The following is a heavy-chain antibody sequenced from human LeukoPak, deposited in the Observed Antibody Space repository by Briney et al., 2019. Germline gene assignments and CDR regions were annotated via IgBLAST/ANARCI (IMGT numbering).Heavy chain of an antibody. CDR1: GGTFSSYA. Sequence: SVKVSCKASGGTFSSYAISWVRQAPGQGLEWMGGIIPIFGTANYAQKFQGRVTITADKSTSTAYMELSSLRSEDTAVYYCARGSLVLPSPQKHYYMDVWGKGTTVTVSS. CDR3: ARGSLVLPSPQKHYYMDV. V-gene: IGHV1-69*06. CDR2: IIPIFGTA. D-gene: IGHD3-10*01. J-gene: IGHJ6*03.